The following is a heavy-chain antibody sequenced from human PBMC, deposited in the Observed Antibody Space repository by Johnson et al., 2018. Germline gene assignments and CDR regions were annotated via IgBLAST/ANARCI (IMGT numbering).Heavy chain of an antibody. J-gene: IGHJ6*02. D-gene: IGHD3-16*01. V-gene: IGHV4-59*02. CDR2: MYYSGST. CDR1: GGSVTSSY. CDR3: AGVRSITFVDGMDV. Sequence: QVQLQESGPGLVKPSETLSLTCTVSGGSVTSSYWSWIRLPPGKGLEWIGYMYYSGSTTYSPSLKSRVPISVETSKNQISLKLPSVTAADPAGYYCAGVRSITFVDGMDVWGQGTTVTVSS.